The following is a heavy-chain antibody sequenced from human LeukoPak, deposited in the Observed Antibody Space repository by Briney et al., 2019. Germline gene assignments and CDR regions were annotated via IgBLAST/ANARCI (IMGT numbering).Heavy chain of an antibody. Sequence: PGGSLRLSCAASRFTFSTYWMSWVRQAPGKGLEWVANIKQDGSEKYYVDSVKGRFTISGDNAKNSLYLQMNSLRAEDTAVYYCARGFAGIEVDYWGQGTLVTVSS. V-gene: IGHV3-7*04. D-gene: IGHD6-13*01. CDR3: ARGFAGIEVDY. CDR2: IKQDGSEK. CDR1: RFTFSTYW. J-gene: IGHJ4*02.